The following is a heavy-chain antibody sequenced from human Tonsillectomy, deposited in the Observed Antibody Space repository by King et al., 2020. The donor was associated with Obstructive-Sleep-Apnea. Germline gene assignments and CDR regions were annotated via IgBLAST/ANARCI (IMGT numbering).Heavy chain of an antibody. D-gene: IGHD4-17*01. CDR3: ARGSTVANRAISY. CDR2: INPSGGET. Sequence: QLVQSGAEVRKPGASVKVSCKTSGYTFSSYYMNWVRQAPGQRLEWMGMINPSGGETRNTQKLKGRITLTRDTSTSTVYMELSSLKSEDTAVYYCARGSTVANRAISYWGQGTLVTVSS. J-gene: IGHJ4*02. CDR1: GYTFSSYY. V-gene: IGHV1-46*01.